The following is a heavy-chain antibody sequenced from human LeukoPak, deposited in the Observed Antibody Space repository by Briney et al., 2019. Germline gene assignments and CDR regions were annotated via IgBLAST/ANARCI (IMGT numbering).Heavy chain of an antibody. CDR2: FGSTGTI. V-gene: IGHV3-48*03. J-gene: IGHJ4*02. Sequence: GGSLRLSCVASGFTFSTYAMNWIRQAPGKGLEWVAYFGSTGTIHYADSMRGRFTISRDNAEMSLFLQMNSLRAEDTAVYYCARGTNPVDYWGQGTLVTVSS. CDR1: GFTFSTYA. CDR3: ARGTNPVDY.